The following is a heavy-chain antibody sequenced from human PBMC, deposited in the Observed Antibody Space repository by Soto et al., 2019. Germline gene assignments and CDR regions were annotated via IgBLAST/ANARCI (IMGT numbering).Heavy chain of an antibody. CDR3: ARTIYHDIFTGYPVPHCFDP. Sequence: PSETLSLTCTVSGGSISSSRYYWGWIRQPPGKGLEWIGSIYYSGSTYYNPSLKSRVTISVDTSKNQFSLKLSSVTAADTAVYYCARTIYHDIFTGYPVPHCFDPWGQGNLVTGSS. D-gene: IGHD3-9*01. CDR1: GGSISSSRYY. CDR2: IYYSGST. J-gene: IGHJ5*02. V-gene: IGHV4-39*01.